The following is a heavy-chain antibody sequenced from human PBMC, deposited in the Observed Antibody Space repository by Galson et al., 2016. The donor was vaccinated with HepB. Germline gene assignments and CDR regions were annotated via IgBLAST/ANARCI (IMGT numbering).Heavy chain of an antibody. Sequence: SEILSLTCTVSGGSVTSYYWSWIRQPPGKGLEWIGYFYYSGSTNYNPSLKSRVTISVDTSKTQFFLNLSSVPAADTAVYYCARSVYGRRVAATGSFDYWGQGTLVTVSS. J-gene: IGHJ4*02. CDR1: GGSVTSYY. D-gene: IGHD2-15*01. CDR2: FYYSGST. CDR3: ARSVYGRRVAATGSFDY. V-gene: IGHV4-59*02.